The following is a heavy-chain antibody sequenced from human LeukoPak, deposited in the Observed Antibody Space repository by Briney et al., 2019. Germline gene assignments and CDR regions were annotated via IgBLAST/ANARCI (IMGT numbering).Heavy chain of an antibody. Sequence: GGSLRLSCAASGFTFSSYAMSWVRQAPGKGLEWVSSISSSSSYIYYADSVKGRFTISRDNAKNSLYLQMNSLRAEDTAVYYCARVGVSSTSPNPTDYWGQGTLVTVSS. J-gene: IGHJ4*02. V-gene: IGHV3-21*01. CDR2: ISSSSSYI. D-gene: IGHD2-2*01. CDR3: ARVGVSSTSPNPTDY. CDR1: GFTFSSYA.